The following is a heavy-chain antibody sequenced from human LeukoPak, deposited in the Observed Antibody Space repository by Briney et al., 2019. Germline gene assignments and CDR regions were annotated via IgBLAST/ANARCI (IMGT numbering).Heavy chain of an antibody. CDR3: AELGITMIGGV. CDR1: GFTFSSYE. CDR2: ISSSGSTI. J-gene: IGHJ6*03. D-gene: IGHD3-10*02. Sequence: PGGSLRLSCAASGFTFSSYEMNWVRQAPGKGLEWVSYISSSGSTIYYADSVKGRFTISRDNAKNSLYLQMNSLRAEDTAVYYCAELGITMIGGVWGKRTTVTIS. V-gene: IGHV3-48*03.